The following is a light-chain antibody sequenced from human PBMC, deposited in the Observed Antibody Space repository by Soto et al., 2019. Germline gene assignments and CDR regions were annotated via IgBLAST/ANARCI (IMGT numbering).Light chain of an antibody. CDR3: GGWDDSLSGPV. CDR1: SSNIGSNY. V-gene: IGLV1-47*01. Sequence: QAVVTQPPSASGTPGQRVNISCSGSSSNIGSNYVYWYRQFPGTAPKLLIQRNNQRPSGVPARFSGSKSGTSASLAISGLRSEDEADNYCGGWDDSLSGPVFGGGTKLTVL. CDR2: RNN. J-gene: IGLJ2*01.